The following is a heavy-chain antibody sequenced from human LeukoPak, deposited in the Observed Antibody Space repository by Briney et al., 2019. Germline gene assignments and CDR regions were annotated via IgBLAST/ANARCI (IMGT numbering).Heavy chain of an antibody. V-gene: IGHV3-21*01. CDR1: GLTFRTNS. CDR3: ARGEYSSSAWFDP. Sequence: SGGSLRSSGAAFGLTFRTNSMNWVPRGPGKGLKWVSSISSSSRYIDYADPVKGRFTISRDNAKNSLYLQMNSLRAEDTAVYYCARGEYSSSAWFDPGGEGTLVTLSS. D-gene: IGHD6-6*01. J-gene: IGHJ5*02. CDR2: ISSSSRYI.